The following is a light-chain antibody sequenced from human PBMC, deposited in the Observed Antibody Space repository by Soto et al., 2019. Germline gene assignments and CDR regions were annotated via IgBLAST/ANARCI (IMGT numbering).Light chain of an antibody. CDR2: KAS. CDR1: QSISSY. CDR3: QHYNSYSEA. Sequence: DIQMTQSPSSLSASVGDRVTITCRASQSISSYLNWYQQKPGKAPKLLIYKASTLKSGVPSRFSGSGSGTEFTLTISSLQPDDFAPYYCQHYNSYSEAFGQGTKVDIK. V-gene: IGKV1-5*03. J-gene: IGKJ1*01.